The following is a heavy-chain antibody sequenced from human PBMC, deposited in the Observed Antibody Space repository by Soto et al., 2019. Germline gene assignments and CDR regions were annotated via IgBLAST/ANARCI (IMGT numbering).Heavy chain of an antibody. Sequence: GGSLRLSCAASGFTFSSYGMHWVRQAPGKGLEWVAVIWYDGSNKYYADSVKGRFTISRDNSKNTLYLQMNSLRAEDTAVYYCAREVAVASAFDYWGQGTLVTVSS. CDR3: AREVAVASAFDY. J-gene: IGHJ4*02. CDR2: IWYDGSNK. V-gene: IGHV3-33*01. CDR1: GFTFSSYG. D-gene: IGHD6-19*01.